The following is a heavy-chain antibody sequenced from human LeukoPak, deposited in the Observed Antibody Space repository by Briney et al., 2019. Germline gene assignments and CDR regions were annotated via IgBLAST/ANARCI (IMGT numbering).Heavy chain of an antibody. CDR1: GFTLSDYD. Sequence: LTGGSLRLSCAASGFTLSDYDMHWVRRGTGKGLEWVSAIGAAGDTYYQGSVKGRLTISRDEAKNFLYLQINSLRVEDTAVYYCTRDRHGMAVWGQGTTVTVSS. J-gene: IGHJ6*02. CDR3: TRDRHGMAV. V-gene: IGHV3-13*01. CDR2: IGAAGDT.